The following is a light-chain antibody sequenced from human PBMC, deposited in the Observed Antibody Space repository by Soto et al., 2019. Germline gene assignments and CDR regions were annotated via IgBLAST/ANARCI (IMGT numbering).Light chain of an antibody. CDR1: GSNIGAGYD. CDR3: AAWDDSLNGYV. CDR2: DTD. J-gene: IGLJ1*01. Sequence: QSVLTQPPSVSGAPGQRVTISCTGSGSNIGAGYDVHWYQQLPGTAPKLLIFDTDNRPSGVPDRFSGSKSGTSASLAITGLQAEDEADYYCAAWDDSLNGYVFGTGTKLTVL. V-gene: IGLV1-40*01.